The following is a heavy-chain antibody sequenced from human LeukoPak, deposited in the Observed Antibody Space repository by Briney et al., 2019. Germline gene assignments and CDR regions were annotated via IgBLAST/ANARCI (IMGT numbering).Heavy chain of an antibody. V-gene: IGHV4-39*07. CDR1: GGSISSSSYY. D-gene: IGHD5-18*01. J-gene: IGHJ4*02. CDR3: AREKIQLWSDRFDY. Sequence: SETLSLTCTVSGGSISSSSYYWGWIRQPPGKELEWIGSIYYSGSTYYNPSLKSRVTISVDTSKNQFSLKLSSVTAADTAVYYCAREKIQLWSDRFDYWGQGTLVTVSS. CDR2: IYYSGST.